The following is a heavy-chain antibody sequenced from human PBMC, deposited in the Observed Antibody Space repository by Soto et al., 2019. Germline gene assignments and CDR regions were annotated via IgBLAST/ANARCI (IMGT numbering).Heavy chain of an antibody. D-gene: IGHD4-17*01. J-gene: IGHJ3*02. CDR1: GGSISSSSYY. Sequence: SETLSLTCTVSGGSISSSSYYWGWIRQPPGKGLEWIGSIYYSGSTYYNPSLKSRVTISVDTSKNQFSLKLSSVTAADTAVYCCARTKPTTTNAFDIWGQGTMVTVSS. CDR2: IYYSGST. V-gene: IGHV4-39*07. CDR3: ARTKPTTTNAFDI.